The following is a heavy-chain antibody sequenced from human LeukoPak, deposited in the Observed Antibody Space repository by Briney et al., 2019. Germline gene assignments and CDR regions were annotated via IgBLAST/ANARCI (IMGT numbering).Heavy chain of an antibody. V-gene: IGHV4-59*01. CDR2: IYYSGST. J-gene: IGHJ3*02. Sequence: SETLSLTCTVSGGSISSYYWSWIRQPPGKGLEWIGYIYYSGSTNYNPSLKSRVTISVDTSKNQFSLKLSPVTAADTAVYYCARVIVVGATSMLVDAFDIWGQGTMVTVSS. CDR3: ARVIVVGATSMLVDAFDI. D-gene: IGHD1-26*01. CDR1: GGSISSYY.